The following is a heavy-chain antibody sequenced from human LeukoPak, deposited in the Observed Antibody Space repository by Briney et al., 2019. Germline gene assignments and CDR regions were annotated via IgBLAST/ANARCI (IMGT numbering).Heavy chain of an antibody. Sequence: GASVKVSCKASGYTFTGYYMHWVRQAPGQGLEWMGWINPNSGGTNYAQKFQGRVTMTRDTSISTAYMELSRLRSDDTAVYYCASESGYSYGYAPFDYWGQGTLVTVSS. D-gene: IGHD5-18*01. CDR2: INPNSGGT. CDR3: ASESGYSYGYAPFDY. J-gene: IGHJ4*02. V-gene: IGHV1-2*02. CDR1: GYTFTGYY.